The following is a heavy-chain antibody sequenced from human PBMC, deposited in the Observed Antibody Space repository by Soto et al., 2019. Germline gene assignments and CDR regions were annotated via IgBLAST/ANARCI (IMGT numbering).Heavy chain of an antibody. J-gene: IGHJ4*02. D-gene: IGHD6-13*01. CDR1: GYTFTSYA. Sequence: ASEKVSCKASGYTFTSYAMHWVRQAPGQRLEWMGWINAGNGNTKYSQKFQGRVTITRDTSASTAYMELSSLRSEDTAVYYCARDQRIYSSSWYSSDFWGKGTLVTVSS. V-gene: IGHV1-3*01. CDR2: INAGNGNT. CDR3: ARDQRIYSSSWYSSDF.